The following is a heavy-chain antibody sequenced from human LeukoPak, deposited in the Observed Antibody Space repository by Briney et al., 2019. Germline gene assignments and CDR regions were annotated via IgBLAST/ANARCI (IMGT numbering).Heavy chain of an antibody. Sequence: SGGSLRLSCAASGLTVSSNYMSWVRQAPGKGLEWVSVIYSGGSTYYADSVKGRFTISRDNSKNTLYPQMDTLRAEDTAVYYCARVDTAVVGYYYGMDVWGQGTTVTVSS. CDR3: ARVDTAVVGYYYGMDV. J-gene: IGHJ6*02. D-gene: IGHD5-18*01. CDR1: GLTVSSNY. V-gene: IGHV3-53*01. CDR2: IYSGGST.